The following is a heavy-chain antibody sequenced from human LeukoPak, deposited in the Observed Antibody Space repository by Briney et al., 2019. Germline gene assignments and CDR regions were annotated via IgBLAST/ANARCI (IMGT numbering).Heavy chain of an antibody. CDR2: IYTSGST. D-gene: IGHD3-10*01. J-gene: IGHJ4*02. V-gene: IGHV4-4*07. CDR3: ARLYRGALDY. CDR1: GGPISSYY. Sequence: SETLSLTCTVSGGPISSYYWSWIRQPAGKGLEWIGRIYTSGSTDYSPSLKSRVTMSVDTSKNQFSLRLRSVTAADTAVYYCARLYRGALDYWGQGTLVTVSS.